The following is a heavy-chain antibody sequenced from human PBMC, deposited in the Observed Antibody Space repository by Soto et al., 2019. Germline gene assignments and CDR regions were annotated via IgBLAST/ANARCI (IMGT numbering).Heavy chain of an antibody. J-gene: IGHJ6*02. CDR2: IYPGDSDT. V-gene: IGHV5-51*01. CDR3: ARSQGDYSNYYYYGMDV. D-gene: IGHD4-4*01. CDR1: GYSFTSYW. Sequence: GESLKISCKGSGYSFTSYWIGWVRQMPGKGLEWMGIIYPGDSDTRYSPSFQGQVTISADKSISTAYLQWSSLKASDTAMYYCARSQGDYSNYYYYGMDVWGQGTTVTVSS.